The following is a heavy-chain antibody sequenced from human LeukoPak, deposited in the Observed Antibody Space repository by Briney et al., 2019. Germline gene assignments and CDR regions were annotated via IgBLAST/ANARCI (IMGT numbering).Heavy chain of an antibody. D-gene: IGHD1-26*01. Sequence: SETLSLTCTVSGGSISSGGYYWSWIRQPPGKGLEWIGYIYHSGSTYYNPSLKSRVTISVDTSKNQFSLKLSSVTAADTAVYYCARDRATTGMDVWGQGTTVTVSS. CDR3: ARDRATTGMDV. J-gene: IGHJ6*02. V-gene: IGHV4-30-2*01. CDR2: IYHSGST. CDR1: GGSISSGGYY.